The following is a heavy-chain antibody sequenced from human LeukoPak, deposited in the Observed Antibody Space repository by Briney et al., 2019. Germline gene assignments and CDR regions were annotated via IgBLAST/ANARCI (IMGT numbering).Heavy chain of an antibody. CDR3: TRRVSTTRWFDP. V-gene: IGHV3-74*01. Sequence: GGSLRLSCAASGFTFSSYWMHWVRQAPGKGLVWVSRIKSDGSTTNYADSVKGRFTISRDKAENTLYLQMNSLRVEDTAVYYCTRRVSTTRWFDPWGQGTLVTVSS. CDR1: GFTFSSYW. CDR2: IKSDGSTT. J-gene: IGHJ5*02. D-gene: IGHD2-15*01.